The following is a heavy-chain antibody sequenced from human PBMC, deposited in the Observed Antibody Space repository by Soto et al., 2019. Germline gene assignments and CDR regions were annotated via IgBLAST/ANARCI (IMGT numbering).Heavy chain of an antibody. CDR3: AKVRRPYDMGYIIDDY. V-gene: IGHV3-23*01. CDR1: GFTFSSYA. Sequence: EVQLLESGGGLVQPGGSLRLSCAASGFTFSSYAMSWVRRAPGKGLEWVSAISGSGGSTYYADSVKGRFTISRDNSKNTLYLQMNSLRAEDTAVYYCAKVRRPYDMGYIIDDYWGQGTLVTVSS. D-gene: IGHD3-22*01. J-gene: IGHJ4*02. CDR2: ISGSGGST.